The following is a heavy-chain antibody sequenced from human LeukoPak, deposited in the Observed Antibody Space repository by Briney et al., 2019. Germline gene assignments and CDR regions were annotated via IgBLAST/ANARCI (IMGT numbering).Heavy chain of an antibody. J-gene: IGHJ4*02. CDR1: GGSISSSSYY. D-gene: IGHD3-3*01. Sequence: PSETLSLTCTVSGGSISSSSYYWGWIRQPPGKGLEWLGYIYYSGSTYYNPSLKSRVTISVDTSKTQFSLKLSSVTAADTAVYYCASAGGFFSPFGYWGQGTLVTVSS. V-gene: IGHV4-31*03. CDR2: IYYSGST. CDR3: ASAGGFFSPFGY.